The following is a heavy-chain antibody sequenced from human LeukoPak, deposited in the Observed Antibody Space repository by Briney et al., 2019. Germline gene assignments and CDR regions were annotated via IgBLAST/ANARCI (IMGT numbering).Heavy chain of an antibody. Sequence: GGSLRLSCAASGFTFSSYGMHWVRQAPGKGLEWVAFIRYDGINKYYADSVKGRFTISRDNSKSTLFAQMNSLRAEDTAVYYCASLGPYDRPSDYWGQGTLVTVSS. CDR2: IRYDGINK. J-gene: IGHJ4*02. CDR1: GFTFSSYG. D-gene: IGHD3-22*01. V-gene: IGHV3-30*02. CDR3: ASLGPYDRPSDY.